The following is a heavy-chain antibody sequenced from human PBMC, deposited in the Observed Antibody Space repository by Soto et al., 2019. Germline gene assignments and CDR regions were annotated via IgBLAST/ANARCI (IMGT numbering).Heavy chain of an antibody. J-gene: IGHJ4*02. CDR1: GGSISSGTYH. CDR2: IYYSGST. V-gene: IGHV4-31*03. D-gene: IGHD3-22*01. CDR3: AREMNYYDTSGDSYFDY. Sequence: QVQLQESGPGLVKPSQTLSLTCTVYGGSISSGTYHWSWIRHHPGKGLEWIGYIYYSGSTYYNPSLKSRLTISVDTSKNQFSLRLSSVTAADTAVYYCAREMNYYDTSGDSYFDYWGQGTLVTVSS.